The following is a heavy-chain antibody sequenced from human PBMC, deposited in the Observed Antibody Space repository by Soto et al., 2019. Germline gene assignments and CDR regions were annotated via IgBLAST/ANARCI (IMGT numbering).Heavy chain of an antibody. CDR3: ARVFPDDCSSTSCPRGWFDP. CDR1: GGSFSGYY. Sequence: PSETLSLTCAVYGGSFSGYYWSWIRQPPGKGLEWIGEINHSGSTNHNPSLKSRVTISVDTSKNQFSLKLSSVTAADTAVYYCARVFPDDCSSTSCPRGWFDPWGQGTLVTVSS. J-gene: IGHJ5*02. D-gene: IGHD2-2*01. CDR2: INHSGST. V-gene: IGHV4-34*01.